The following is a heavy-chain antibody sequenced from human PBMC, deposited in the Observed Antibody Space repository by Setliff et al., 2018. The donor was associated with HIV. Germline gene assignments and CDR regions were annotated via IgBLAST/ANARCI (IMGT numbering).Heavy chain of an antibody. J-gene: IGHJ1*01. CDR3: ASRGIVVVTMSMPDEFFVH. Sequence: SETLSLTCSVSGGSVSSTSNYWGWIRQPPGKGLEWIGSIYYSGTTYYNPSLRGRVTISVDRSRNQFSLTLNSVTAADTATYYCASRGIVVVTMSMPDEFFVHWGHGTLVTVSS. D-gene: IGHD2-21*02. V-gene: IGHV4-39*01. CDR2: IYYSGTT. CDR1: GGSVSSTSNY.